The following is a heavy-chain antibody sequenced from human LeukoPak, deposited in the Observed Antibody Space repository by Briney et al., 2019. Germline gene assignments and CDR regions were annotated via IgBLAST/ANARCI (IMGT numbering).Heavy chain of an antibody. Sequence: SETLSLTCTVSGGSISSSSYYWGWIRQPPGKGLEWIGSIYYSGSTYYNPSLKSRVTISVDTSKNQFSLKLSSVTAADTAVYYCVRFVDRGSYFDYWGQGTLVTVSS. CDR1: GGSISSSSYY. V-gene: IGHV4-39*07. D-gene: IGHD1-26*01. CDR2: IYYSGST. J-gene: IGHJ4*02. CDR3: VRFVDRGSYFDY.